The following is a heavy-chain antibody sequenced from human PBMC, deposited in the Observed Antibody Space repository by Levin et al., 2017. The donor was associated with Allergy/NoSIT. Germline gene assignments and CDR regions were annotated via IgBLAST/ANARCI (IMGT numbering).Heavy chain of an antibody. Sequence: KPGGSLRLSCAASGFTFSPYTMNWVRQAPGKGLEWVSSISSTGSYIFYRDSVKGRFTISRDNAKNSLYLEMNSLRADDTAVYYCACEPEQWKWFDPWGQGTLVTVSS. CDR2: ISSTGSYI. V-gene: IGHV3-21*01. CDR3: ACEPEQWKWFDP. CDR1: GFTFSPYT. D-gene: IGHD6-19*01. J-gene: IGHJ5*02.